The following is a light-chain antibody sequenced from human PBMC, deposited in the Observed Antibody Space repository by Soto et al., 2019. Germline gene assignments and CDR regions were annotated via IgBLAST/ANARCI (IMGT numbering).Light chain of an antibody. J-gene: IGLJ3*02. CDR3: AAWDDSLNGFWV. V-gene: IGLV1-44*01. CDR1: SSNIGSNT. CDR2: SNN. Sequence: QPVLTQPPSASGTPGQRVTISCSGSSSNIGSNTVNWYQQLPGTAPELLIYSNNQRPSGVPDRFSGSKSGTSASLAISGLQSEDEADYYCAAWDDSLNGFWVFGGGTQLTVL.